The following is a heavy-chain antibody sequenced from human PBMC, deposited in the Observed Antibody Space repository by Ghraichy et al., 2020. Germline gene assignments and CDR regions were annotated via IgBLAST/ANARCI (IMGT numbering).Heavy chain of an antibody. CDR1: GGSISSYY. Sequence: SETLSLTCTVSGGSISSYYWSWIRQPPGKGLEWIGYIYYSGSTNYNPSLKSRVTISVDTSKNQFSLKLSSVTAEDTAVYYCARGGYDFWSGYQRWFDPWGQGTLVTVSS. CDR3: ARGGYDFWSGYQRWFDP. CDR2: IYYSGST. J-gene: IGHJ5*02. V-gene: IGHV4-59*01. D-gene: IGHD3-3*01.